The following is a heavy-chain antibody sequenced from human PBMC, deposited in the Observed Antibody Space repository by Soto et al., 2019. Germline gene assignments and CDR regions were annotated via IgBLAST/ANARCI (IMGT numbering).Heavy chain of an antibody. V-gene: IGHV3-23*01. Sequence: EVQLLESGGGLVQPGGSLRLSCAASGFTFSSYAMSWVRQAPGKGLAWVSAISGSGGSTYYVDSVKGRFTISRDNTKNTLYQQMNRLRAEDTAVYYCAKDEAYCSGWSCYSSPYWSFELWGRGTLVTVSS. D-gene: IGHD2-15*01. CDR1: GFTFSSYA. J-gene: IGHJ2*01. CDR3: AKDEAYCSGWSCYSSPYWSFEL. CDR2: ISGSGGST.